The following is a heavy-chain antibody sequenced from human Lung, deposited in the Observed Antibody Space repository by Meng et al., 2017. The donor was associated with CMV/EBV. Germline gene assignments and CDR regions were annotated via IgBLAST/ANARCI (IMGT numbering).Heavy chain of an antibody. Sequence: VQLVESGGGVVQPGGSLGLSCATSGFTFGNYAMHWVRQAPGKGLEWLAFIGHDGNNEQYADSMKGRFTISRDNFNTLYLQMKSLTDEDTALYYCGRDYINSVDHWGQGTMVTVSS. D-gene: IGHD2-2*02. CDR2: IGHDGNNE. CDR3: GRDYINSVDH. J-gene: IGHJ4*02. V-gene: IGHV3-30*02. CDR1: GFTFGNYA.